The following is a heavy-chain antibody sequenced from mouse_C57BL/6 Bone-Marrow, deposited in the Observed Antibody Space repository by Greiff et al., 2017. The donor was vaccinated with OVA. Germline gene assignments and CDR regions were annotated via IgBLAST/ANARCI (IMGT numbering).Heavy chain of an antibody. CDR3: ARLYYSNYVDDFDY. D-gene: IGHD2-5*01. CDR2: IHPNSGST. Sequence: QVQLQQPGAELVKPGASVKLSCKASGYTFTSYWMHWVKQRPGQGLEWIGMIHPNSGSTNYNEKFKSKATLTVDKSSSTAYMQLSSLTSEDSAVYDCARLYYSNYVDDFDYWGQGTTLTVSS. CDR1: GYTFTSYW. J-gene: IGHJ2*01. V-gene: IGHV1-64*01.